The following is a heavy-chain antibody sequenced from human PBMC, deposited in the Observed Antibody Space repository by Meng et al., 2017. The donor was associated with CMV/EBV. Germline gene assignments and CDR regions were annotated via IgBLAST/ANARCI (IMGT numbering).Heavy chain of an antibody. V-gene: IGHV3-66*02. D-gene: IGHD2-21*01. CDR2: IYSGGST. Sequence: GGSLRLSCAASGFTVSSNYMSWVRQAPGKGLEWVSVIYSGGSTYYADYVKGRFTISRDNSKNTLYLQMNSLRAEDTAVYYCARDSYCGGDCYSDYWGQGTLVTVSS. CDR1: GFTVSSNY. J-gene: IGHJ4*02. CDR3: ARDSYCGGDCYSDY.